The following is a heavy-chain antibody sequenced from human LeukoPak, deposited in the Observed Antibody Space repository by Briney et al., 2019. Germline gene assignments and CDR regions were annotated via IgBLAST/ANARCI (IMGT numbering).Heavy chain of an antibody. Sequence: PSETLSLTCPVSGGSISSGYWSWIRQPPGKGLEWIGYIYYTGSTNYNPSLKSRVTISIEASKNQFSLKLASVTAADTAVYYCARAVGYNSNRLTRWFDPWGQGTLVTVSS. D-gene: IGHD5-24*01. V-gene: IGHV4-59*01. CDR2: IYYTGST. J-gene: IGHJ5*02. CDR1: GGSISSGY. CDR3: ARAVGYNSNRLTRWFDP.